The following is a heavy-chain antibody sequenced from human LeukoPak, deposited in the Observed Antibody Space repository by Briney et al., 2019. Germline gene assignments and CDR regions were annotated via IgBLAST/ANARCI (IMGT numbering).Heavy chain of an antibody. CDR3: AKDRDDYGDFAFDY. J-gene: IGHJ4*02. D-gene: IGHD4-17*01. CDR2: ISTSGGVI. V-gene: IGHV3-48*01. CDR1: GFTFSNYN. Sequence: GGSLRLSCATSGFTFSNYNINWVRQAPGKGLEWVSYISTSGGVIYYGASVKGRFTVSRDNSKNTLYLQIDGLRAEDTAIYYCAKDRDDYGDFAFDYWGQGTLVTVSS.